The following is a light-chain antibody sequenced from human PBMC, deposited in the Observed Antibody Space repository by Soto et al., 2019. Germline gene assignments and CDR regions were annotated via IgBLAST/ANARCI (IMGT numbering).Light chain of an antibody. CDR3: QQYYRTRIT. CDR2: WAS. J-gene: IGKJ5*01. Sequence: DIVMTQSPDSLAVSLGERATINCKSSQSVLYSSNNKNYLAWYQQKPGQPPKLLIYWASTRESGVPDRFSGSGYGTDFTLTISSLQAEDVAVYYCQQYYRTRITFGQGTRLEIK. CDR1: QSVLYSSNNKNY. V-gene: IGKV4-1*01.